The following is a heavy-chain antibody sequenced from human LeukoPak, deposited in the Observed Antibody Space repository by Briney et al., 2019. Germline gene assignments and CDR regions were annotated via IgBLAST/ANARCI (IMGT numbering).Heavy chain of an antibody. CDR1: GCSISTYY. CDR3: ARDNIRFDP. CDR2: IYYDGSA. D-gene: IGHD2/OR15-2a*01. J-gene: IGHJ5*02. Sequence: SETLSLTCAVSGCSISTYYWSWIRQPPGKGLEWIGYIYYDGSANYNPSLKSPVTISEDTSKNQISLKLSSVTAADTAVYYCARDNIRFDPWGQGTLVTVSS. V-gene: IGHV4-59*01.